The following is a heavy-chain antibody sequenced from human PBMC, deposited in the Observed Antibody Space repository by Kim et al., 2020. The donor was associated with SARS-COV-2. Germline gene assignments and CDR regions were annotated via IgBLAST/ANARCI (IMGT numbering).Heavy chain of an antibody. D-gene: IGHD2-2*01. J-gene: IGHJ6*02. CDR3: ARDSSLGGLDV. V-gene: IGHV4-4*06. Sequence: YTSSLQSRVTMSVDTSKNQFSLKLTSFTAADTAVYYCARDSSLGGLDVWGQGTTVTVSS.